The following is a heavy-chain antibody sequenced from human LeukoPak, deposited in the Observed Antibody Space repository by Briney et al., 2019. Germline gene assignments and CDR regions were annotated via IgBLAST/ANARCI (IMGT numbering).Heavy chain of an antibody. V-gene: IGHV4-59*01. CDR2: IYYSGST. J-gene: IGHJ6*03. Sequence: PSETLSLTCTVSAGSISNYYWSWIRQPPGKGLEWIGYIYYSGSTKYNPSLKSRVTISVDTSKNQFSLRLSSVTAADTAVYYCSRDWGVSARPGYMDVWGKGTTVTVSS. D-gene: IGHD6-6*01. CDR3: SRDWGVSARPGYMDV. CDR1: AGSISNYY.